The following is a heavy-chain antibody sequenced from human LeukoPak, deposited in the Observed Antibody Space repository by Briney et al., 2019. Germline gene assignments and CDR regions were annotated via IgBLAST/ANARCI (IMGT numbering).Heavy chain of an antibody. CDR2: ISSSGSTI. Sequence: GGSLRLSCVVSGFSVSDHYMSWIRQAPGKGLEWVSYISSSGSTIYYADSVKGRFTISRDNAKNSLYLQMNSLRAEDTAVYYCARGARYYGSGSPYLGYWGQGTLVTVSS. D-gene: IGHD3-10*01. CDR1: GFSVSDHY. CDR3: ARGARYYGSGSPYLGY. J-gene: IGHJ4*02. V-gene: IGHV3-11*01.